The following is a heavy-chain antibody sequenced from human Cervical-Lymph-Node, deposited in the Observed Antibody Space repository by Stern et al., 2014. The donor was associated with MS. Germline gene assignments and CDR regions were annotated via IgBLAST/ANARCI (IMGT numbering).Heavy chain of an antibody. J-gene: IGHJ4*02. Sequence: VQLVESGAEVKKPGESLKISCKGSGYSFTSYWIGWVRQMPGKGLEWMGIIYPAESDTRDNPSLQGQVTPSADKSISTAYLQWSSLKASDTAMYYCARPRGLAAAADYWGQGTLVTVSS. CDR3: ARPRGLAAAADY. CDR1: GYSFTSYW. V-gene: IGHV5-51*01. CDR2: IYPAESDT. D-gene: IGHD6-13*01.